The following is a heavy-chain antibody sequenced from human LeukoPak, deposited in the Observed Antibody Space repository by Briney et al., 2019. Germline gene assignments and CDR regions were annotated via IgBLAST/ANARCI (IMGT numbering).Heavy chain of an antibody. D-gene: IGHD6-6*01. CDR2: IYSGGST. CDR3: ARDQGAARQNYYYGMDV. V-gene: IGHV3-53*01. CDR1: GFTVSSNY. Sequence: PGGVLRLFCAASGFTVSSNYMSWGRPAPGEGLGWVSVIYSGGSTYYADSVKGRFTISRDNSKNTQYLQMNSLRAEDTAVYYWARDQGAARQNYYYGMDVWGQGTTVTVSS. J-gene: IGHJ6*02.